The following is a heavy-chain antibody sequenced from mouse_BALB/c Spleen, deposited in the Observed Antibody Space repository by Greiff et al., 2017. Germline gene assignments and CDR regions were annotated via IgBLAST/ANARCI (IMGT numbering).Heavy chain of an antibody. Sequence: EVKLQESGGGLVKPGGSLKLSCAASGFTFSDYYMYWVRQTPEKRLEWVATISDGGSYTYYPDSVKGRFTISRDNAKNNLYLQMSSLKSEDTAMYYCARESSMMVTSAWFAYWGQGTLVTVSA. V-gene: IGHV5-4*02. CDR3: ARESSMMVTSAWFAY. D-gene: IGHD2-3*01. J-gene: IGHJ3*01. CDR1: GFTFSDYY. CDR2: ISDGGSYT.